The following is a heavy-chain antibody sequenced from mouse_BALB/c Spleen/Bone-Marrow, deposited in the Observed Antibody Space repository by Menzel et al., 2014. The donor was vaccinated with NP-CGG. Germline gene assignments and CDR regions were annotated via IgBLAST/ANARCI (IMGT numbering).Heavy chain of an antibody. CDR1: GFDFSRYW. J-gene: IGHJ2*01. V-gene: IGHV4-1*02. CDR3: ARLGYYGSSDY. CDR2: INPDSSTI. Sequence: EVKLVESGGGLVQPGGSLKLSRAASGFDFSRYWMSWVRQAPGKGLEWIGEINPDSSTINYTPSLKDKFIISRDNAKNTLYLQMSKVRSEDTALYDCARLGYYGSSDYWGQGTTLTVSS. D-gene: IGHD1-1*01.